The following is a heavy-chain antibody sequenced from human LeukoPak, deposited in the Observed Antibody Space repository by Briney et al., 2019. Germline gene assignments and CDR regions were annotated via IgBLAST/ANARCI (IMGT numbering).Heavy chain of an antibody. CDR1: GFTFTTYG. D-gene: IGHD4-17*01. CDR2: ITTSSSNI. Sequence: GGSLRLSCAASGFTFTTYGMNWVRQAPGKGLEWVSSITTSSSNIYYAASVKGRFTISRGNAKNSLYLQMNSLRAEDTALYYCARYYGDNYYYGSDVWGQGTTVTVSS. V-gene: IGHV3-21*01. J-gene: IGHJ6*02. CDR3: ARYYGDNYYYGSDV.